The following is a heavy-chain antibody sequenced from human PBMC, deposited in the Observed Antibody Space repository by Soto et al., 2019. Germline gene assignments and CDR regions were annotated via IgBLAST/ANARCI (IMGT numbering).Heavy chain of an antibody. J-gene: IGHJ6*03. CDR2: INSDGSST. D-gene: IGHD6-13*01. V-gene: IGHV3-74*01. Sequence: GGSLRLSCAASGFTFSSYWMHWVRQAPGKGLVWVSRINSDGSSTSYADSVKGRFTISRDNAKNTLYLQMNSLRAEDTAVYYCARVKTAQQLAPYYYYYYMDVWGKGTTVTVSS. CDR1: GFTFSSYW. CDR3: ARVKTAQQLAPYYYYYYMDV.